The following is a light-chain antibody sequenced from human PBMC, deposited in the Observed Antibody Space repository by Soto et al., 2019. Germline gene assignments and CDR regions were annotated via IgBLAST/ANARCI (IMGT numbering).Light chain of an antibody. Sequence: DTVMTQSPATLSVSAGERAAVTCRASQSLSSKLAWYQQKPGQAPRLLILGASCMVKGIPSRFSGSGSGTEFTLSTISSQSDDFAISYCQQYNNWHWTFGQGTKVDIK. CDR2: GAS. J-gene: IGKJ1*01. CDR3: QQYNNWHWT. CDR1: QSLSSK. V-gene: IGKV3-15*01.